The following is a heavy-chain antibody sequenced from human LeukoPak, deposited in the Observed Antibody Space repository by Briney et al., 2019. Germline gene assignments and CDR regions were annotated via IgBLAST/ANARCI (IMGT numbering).Heavy chain of an antibody. CDR3: ARGREPGRPPLGC. CDR2: INQSGIT. V-gene: IGHV4-34*01. D-gene: IGHD1-14*01. CDR1: GGSFSGYY. Sequence: SSETLSLTCAVYGGSFSGYYWSWIRQAPGKGLEWIGEINQSGITNYNPSLKSRVTISRDTSKNQFSLHLNSVTTADTAVYYCARGREPGRPPLGCWAQGTLVTVSS. J-gene: IGHJ4*02.